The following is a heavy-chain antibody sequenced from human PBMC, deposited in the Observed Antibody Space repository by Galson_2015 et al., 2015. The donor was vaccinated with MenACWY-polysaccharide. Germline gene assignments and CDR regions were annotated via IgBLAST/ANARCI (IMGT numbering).Heavy chain of an antibody. J-gene: IGHJ4*02. Sequence: SLRLSCAASGFTFSSYGMHWVRQAPVKGLEWVAVISYDGSNKYYADSVKGRFTISRDNSKNTLYLQMNSLRAEDTAVYYCAKGTRKQQLVSRPFDYWGQGTLVTVSS. CDR3: AKGTRKQQLVSRPFDY. V-gene: IGHV3-30*18. CDR2: ISYDGSNK. D-gene: IGHD6-13*01. CDR1: GFTFSSYG.